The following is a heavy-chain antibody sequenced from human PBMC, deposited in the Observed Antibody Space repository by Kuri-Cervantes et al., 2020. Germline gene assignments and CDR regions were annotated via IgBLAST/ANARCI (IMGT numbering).Heavy chain of an antibody. J-gene: IGHJ4*02. D-gene: IGHD5-12*01. V-gene: IGHV1-3*02. CDR3: ATVISGREGEFDY. CDR2: SNAGNGNT. CDR1: GYTFTSYA. Sequence: ASVKVSCKASGYTFTSYAMHWVRQAPGQRLEWMGWSNAGNGNTKYSQEFQGRVTITRDTSASTAYMELSSLRSEDTAVYYCATVISGREGEFDYWGQGTLVTCYS.